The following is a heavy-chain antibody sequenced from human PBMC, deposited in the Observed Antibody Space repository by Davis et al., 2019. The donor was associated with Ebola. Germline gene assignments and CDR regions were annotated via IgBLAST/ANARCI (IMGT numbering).Heavy chain of an antibody. CDR1: GYTFTSYY. CDR3: ARDSTMVQGVRYYYYYYGMDV. V-gene: IGHV1-46*01. Sequence: ASVKVSCKASGYTFTSYYMHWVRQAPGQGLEWMGWISAYNGNTNYAQKFQGRVTMTRDTSTSTVYMELSSLRSEDTAVYYCARDSTMVQGVRYYYYYYGMDVWGQGTTVTVSS. CDR2: ISAYNGNT. D-gene: IGHD3-10*01. J-gene: IGHJ6*02.